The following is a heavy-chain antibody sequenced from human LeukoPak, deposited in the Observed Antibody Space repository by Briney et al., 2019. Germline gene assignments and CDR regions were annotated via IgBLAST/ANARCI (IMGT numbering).Heavy chain of an antibody. J-gene: IGHJ4*02. Sequence: GASVKVSCKASGYTLSIFYMSWVRQAPGQGLEWMGIINPSGGGTSFAQKFQGRVTMTRDTSTSTVYMELSSLRSEDTAVYYCARGLYYFDSWGQGTLVTVSS. V-gene: IGHV1-46*01. CDR2: INPSGGGT. CDR1: GYTLSIFY. CDR3: ARGLYYFDS.